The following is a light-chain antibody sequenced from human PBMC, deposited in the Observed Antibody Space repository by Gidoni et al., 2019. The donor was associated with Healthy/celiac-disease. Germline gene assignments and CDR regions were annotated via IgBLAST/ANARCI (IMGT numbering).Light chain of an antibody. J-gene: IGKJ5*01. CDR2: LGS. Sequence: DIVMTQSPLSLPVTPGEPASISCRSSQSLLHSNGYNYFDWYLQKPGQSPQLLIYLGSNRASGVPDRFSGSGSGTDFTLKISSVEAEDVGVYYCMQALQTPQVTFGQGTRLEIK. CDR1: QSLLHSNGYNY. V-gene: IGKV2-28*01. CDR3: MQALQTPQVT.